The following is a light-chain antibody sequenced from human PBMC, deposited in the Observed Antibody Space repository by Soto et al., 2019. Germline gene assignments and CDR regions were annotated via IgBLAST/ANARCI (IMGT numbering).Light chain of an antibody. V-gene: IGLV1-44*01. CDR2: STN. CDR1: SSNIGSNT. Sequence: QSVLTQPTSASGTPGQRVAISRSGTSSNIGSNTVNWYQQLPGSAPQLLIYSTNQRHSGVPVQFSGTKSSTSASLANSGLQSEDEADYYCAAWDGSLNVVLFGGGTKVTLL. J-gene: IGLJ2*01. CDR3: AAWDGSLNVVL.